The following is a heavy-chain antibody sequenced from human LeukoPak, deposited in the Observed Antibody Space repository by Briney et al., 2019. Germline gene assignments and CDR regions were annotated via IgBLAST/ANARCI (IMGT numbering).Heavy chain of an antibody. Sequence: GGSLRLSCAASGFDVSTQWMSWVRQAPGKGLEWVSVIYSGGSTYYADSVKGRFTISRDNSKNTLYLQMNSLRAEDTAVYYCARGGIAAASTFDYWGQGTLVSVSS. V-gene: IGHV3-53*01. CDR3: ARGGIAAASTFDY. CDR1: GFDVSTQW. J-gene: IGHJ4*02. D-gene: IGHD6-13*01. CDR2: IYSGGST.